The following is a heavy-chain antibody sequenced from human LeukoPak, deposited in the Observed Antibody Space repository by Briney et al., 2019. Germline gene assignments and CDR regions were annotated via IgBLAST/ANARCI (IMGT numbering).Heavy chain of an antibody. V-gene: IGHV3-66*01. D-gene: IGHD2-2*01. J-gene: IGHJ5*02. CDR3: ARCPYATSSWSDP. CDR2: IYSGGGT. CDR1: GFTFSRYS. Sequence: PGGSLTLSCAASGFTFSRYSMNWARQAPGKGLEWVSVIYSGGGTYYADSVRGRFTISRDNSKNTLYLQLNSLRADDTAVYYCARCPYATSSWSDPWGQGTLVTVSS.